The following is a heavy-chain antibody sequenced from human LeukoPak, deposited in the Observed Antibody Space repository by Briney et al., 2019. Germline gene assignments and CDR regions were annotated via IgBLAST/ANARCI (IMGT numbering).Heavy chain of an antibody. CDR3: ARAWDSSGYYYVDY. Sequence: ASVKVSCKASGGTFSSYAISWVRQAPGQGLEWMGWMNPNSGNTGYAQKFQGRVTMTRNTSISTAYMELSSLRSDDTAVYYCARAWDSSGYYYVDYWGQGTLVTVSS. CDR1: GGTFSSYA. V-gene: IGHV1-8*02. CDR2: MNPNSGNT. D-gene: IGHD3-22*01. J-gene: IGHJ4*02.